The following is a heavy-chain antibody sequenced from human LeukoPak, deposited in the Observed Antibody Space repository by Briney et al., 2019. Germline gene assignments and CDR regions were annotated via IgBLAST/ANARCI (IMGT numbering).Heavy chain of an antibody. Sequence: PGGSLRLSRAASGFTFSSYWMSWVRQAPGKGLEWVANIKQDGSEKYYVDSVKGRFTISRDNAKNSLYLQMNSLRAEDTAVYYCARVNYGDYLPSFDYWGQGTLVTVSS. D-gene: IGHD4-17*01. J-gene: IGHJ4*02. CDR3: ARVNYGDYLPSFDY. V-gene: IGHV3-7*01. CDR1: GFTFSSYW. CDR2: IKQDGSEK.